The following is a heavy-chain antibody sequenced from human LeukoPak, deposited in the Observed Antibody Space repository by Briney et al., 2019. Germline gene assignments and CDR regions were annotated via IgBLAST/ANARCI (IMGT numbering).Heavy chain of an antibody. CDR2: IYSGGST. CDR3: AKDRFTPAGRDDY. Sequence: QSGGSLRLSCAASGFTVSSNYMSWVRQAPGKGLEWVSVIYSGGSTYNADSVKGRFTISRDNPKNTLYLQMNSLRAEDTAVYYCAKDRFTPAGRDDYWGQGTLVTVSS. V-gene: IGHV3-66*01. D-gene: IGHD6-13*01. J-gene: IGHJ4*02. CDR1: GFTVSSNY.